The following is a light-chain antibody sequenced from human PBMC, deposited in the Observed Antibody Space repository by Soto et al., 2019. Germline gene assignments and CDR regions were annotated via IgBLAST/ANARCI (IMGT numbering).Light chain of an antibody. CDR3: QQRRNWPPLT. J-gene: IGKJ5*01. CDR1: QNVDIY. V-gene: IGKV3-11*01. Sequence: ETVLTQSPATLSLSPGERATLSCRASQNVDIYLAWYQQKPVQAPRLLIYDASNRATGVPPRFSGSGSGTDFTLTISILEPEDFALYYCQQRRNWPPLTFGQGTRLEIK. CDR2: DAS.